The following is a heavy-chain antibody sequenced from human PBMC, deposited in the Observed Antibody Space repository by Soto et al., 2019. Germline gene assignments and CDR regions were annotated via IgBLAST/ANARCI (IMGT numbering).Heavy chain of an antibody. CDR2: IYFSGTT. Sequence: SETLSLTCTVSGGSISSGGYHWSWIRQHPGKGLEWIGAIYFSGTTYYNPSLKSRVTISVDTSKSQFSLKLSSVTAADTAVYYCARRDRSGFSYWLDTWGQGTLVTVSS. V-gene: IGHV4-31*03. CDR1: GGSISSGGYH. J-gene: IGHJ5*02. D-gene: IGHD3-22*01. CDR3: ARRDRSGFSYWLDT.